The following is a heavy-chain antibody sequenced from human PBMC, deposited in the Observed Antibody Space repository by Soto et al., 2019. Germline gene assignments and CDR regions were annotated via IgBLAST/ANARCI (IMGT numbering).Heavy chain of an antibody. Sequence: GGPVKGSRKASGYTLTGYYMHRVRQAPGKRVGGVGWINPNSGGTNYAQKFQGWVTMTRDTSISTAYMELSRLRSDDTAVYYCARDLGGYYGSGSPYRDGMDVWGQGTTVTVSS. CDR3: ARDLGGYYGSGSPYRDGMDV. CDR1: GYTLTGYY. J-gene: IGHJ6*02. D-gene: IGHD3-10*01. CDR2: INPNSGGT. V-gene: IGHV1-2*04.